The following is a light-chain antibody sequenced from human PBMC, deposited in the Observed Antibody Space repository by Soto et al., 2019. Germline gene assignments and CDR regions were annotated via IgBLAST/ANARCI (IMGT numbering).Light chain of an antibody. J-gene: IGKJ4*01. CDR1: QNISSY. V-gene: IGKV3-11*01. CDR2: DVS. CDR3: QQSNNWPPIT. Sequence: IVLTQYPATLCLSPGKRCPRSCMAIQNISSYLIWYQQKPGQAPMLLIYDVSNRATGIPARFSGSGSGTDFSLTISSLEPEDFAVYFCQQSNNWPPITVGPGTKLEIK.